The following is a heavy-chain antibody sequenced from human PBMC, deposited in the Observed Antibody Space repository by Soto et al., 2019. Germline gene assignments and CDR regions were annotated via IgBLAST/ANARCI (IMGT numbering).Heavy chain of an antibody. CDR2: ISGSGADT. CDR1: GVIFSNYA. V-gene: IGHV3-23*01. J-gene: IGHJ4*02. Sequence: WGSLDLSCAPSGVIFSNYAMSWVRQARGKGLEWVSAISGSGADTYYTESVKGRFTISRDNFKNTLYLQMNSLRAEDTAVYYCAKDTGRGGGSVFDYWGQGTLVTVSS. CDR3: AKDTGRGGGSVFDY. D-gene: IGHD2-15*01.